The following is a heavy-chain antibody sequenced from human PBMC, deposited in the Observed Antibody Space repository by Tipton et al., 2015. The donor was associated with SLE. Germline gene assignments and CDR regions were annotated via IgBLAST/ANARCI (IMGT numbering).Heavy chain of an antibody. CDR1: GYTFITFG. CDR3: ARDKDVPPSPAWYFDL. J-gene: IGHJ2*01. V-gene: IGHV1-18*01. Sequence: QSGPEVKKVGASVKVSCKASGYTFITFGINWVRQAPGQGLEWMGWSSAYNGNTNYAQKLQGRVTMTRDTSTSTVYMELSSLRSEDTAVYYCARDKDVPPSPAWYFDLWGRGTLVTVSS. CDR2: SSAYNGNT. D-gene: IGHD2-2*01.